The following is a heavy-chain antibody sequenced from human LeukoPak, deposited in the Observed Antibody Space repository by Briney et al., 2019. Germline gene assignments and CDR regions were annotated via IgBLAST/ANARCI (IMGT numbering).Heavy chain of an antibody. J-gene: IGHJ4*02. V-gene: IGHV4-4*07. D-gene: IGHD1-1*01. CDR2: IFTSGST. CDR3: ARGGDWNPFDY. CDR1: GGSISSYY. Sequence: SETLSLTCTASGGSISSYYWSWIRQPAGQGLEWIGRIFTSGSTNYNPSLKSRLTMSVDMSKNQFSLKLSYVTAADTAVYYCARGGDWNPFDYWGQGILVTLSS.